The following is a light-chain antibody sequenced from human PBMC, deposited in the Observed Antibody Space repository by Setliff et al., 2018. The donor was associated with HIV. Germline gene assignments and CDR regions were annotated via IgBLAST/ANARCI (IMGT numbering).Light chain of an antibody. V-gene: IGLV2-14*01. Sequence: QSELTQPASVSGSPGQSITIPCTGTSSDVGGYNSVSWYQHYPGKAPKVMIYGVNNRPSGVSNRFSGSKSGSTASLTISGLQAEDEADYFCTSYTRDNTITRVFGTGTKVTVL. CDR2: GVN. J-gene: IGLJ1*01. CDR1: SSDVGGYNS. CDR3: TSYTRDNTITRV.